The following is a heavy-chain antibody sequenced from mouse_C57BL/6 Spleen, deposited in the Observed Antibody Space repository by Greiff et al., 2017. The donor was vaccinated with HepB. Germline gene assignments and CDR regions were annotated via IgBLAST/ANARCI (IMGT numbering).Heavy chain of an antibody. CDR2: IYPGDGDT. CDR3: ARAYGSSYVGAMDY. D-gene: IGHD1-1*01. V-gene: IGHV1-82*01. J-gene: IGHJ4*01. Sequence: VQLQQSGPELVKPGASVKISCKASGYAFSSSWMNWVKQRPGKGLEWIGRIYPGDGDTNYNGKFKGKATLTADKSSRTAYMQLSSLTSEDSAVYFCARAYGSSYVGAMDYWGQGTSVTVSS. CDR1: GYAFSSSW.